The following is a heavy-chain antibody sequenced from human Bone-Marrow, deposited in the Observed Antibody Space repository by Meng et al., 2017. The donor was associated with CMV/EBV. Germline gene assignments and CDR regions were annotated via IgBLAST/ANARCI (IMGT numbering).Heavy chain of an antibody. Sequence: SVKVSCKASGGTFSSYAISWVRQAPGQGLEWMGGIIPIFGTANYAQKFQGRVTITTDESTSTAYMELSSPRSEDTAVYYCARDGSGPNNWFDPWGQGTLVTVSS. J-gene: IGHJ5*02. V-gene: IGHV1-69*05. CDR2: IIPIFGTA. D-gene: IGHD3-3*01. CDR1: GGTFSSYA. CDR3: ARDGSGPNNWFDP.